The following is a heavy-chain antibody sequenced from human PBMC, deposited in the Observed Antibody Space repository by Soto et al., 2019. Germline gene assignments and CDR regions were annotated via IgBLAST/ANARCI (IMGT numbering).Heavy chain of an antibody. D-gene: IGHD1-26*01. CDR3: TTLVSATFLGGYGMDV. Sequence: EVQLVESGGGLVKPGGSLRLSCAASGFTFSNAWMSWVRQAPGKGLEWVGRIKSKSDGGTTDYAAPVKGRFTISRDDSKNTLYLQMNSLKTEDTAVYYCTTLVSATFLGGYGMDVWGQGTTVTVSS. J-gene: IGHJ6*01. CDR1: GFTFSNAW. CDR2: IKSKSDGGTT. V-gene: IGHV3-15*01.